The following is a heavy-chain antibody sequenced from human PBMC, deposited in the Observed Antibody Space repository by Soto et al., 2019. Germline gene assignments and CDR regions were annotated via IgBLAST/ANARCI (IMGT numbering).Heavy chain of an antibody. CDR3: AKDRGQFVESYYDFWSGYLSGETYYGMDV. D-gene: IGHD3-3*01. CDR1: GFTFSSYA. Sequence: GGSLRLSCAASGFTFSSYAMSWVRQAPGKGLEWVSAISGSGGSTYYADSVKGRFTISRDNSKNTLYLQMNSLRAEDTAVYYCAKDRGQFVESYYDFWSGYLSGETYYGMDVWGQGTTVTVSS. CDR2: ISGSGGST. V-gene: IGHV3-23*01. J-gene: IGHJ6*02.